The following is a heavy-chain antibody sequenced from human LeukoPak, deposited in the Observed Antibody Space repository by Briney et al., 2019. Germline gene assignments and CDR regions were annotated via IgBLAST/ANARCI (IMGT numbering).Heavy chain of an antibody. V-gene: IGHV5-51*01. CDR3: ARQYNYYDSSGYSDY. Sequence: GESLKISCKGSGYTFTSYWIGWVRQMPGKGLEWMGIIYPGDSDTTYSPSFQGQVTISADKSIKTAYLQWSSLKASDTAMYHCARQYNYYDSSGYSDYWGQGTLVTVSS. J-gene: IGHJ4*02. CDR2: IYPGDSDT. CDR1: GYTFTSYW. D-gene: IGHD3-22*01.